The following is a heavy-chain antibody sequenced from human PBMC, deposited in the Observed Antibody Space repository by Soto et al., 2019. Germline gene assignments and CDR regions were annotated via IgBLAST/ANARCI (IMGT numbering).Heavy chain of an antibody. CDR1: GGSISSSSYY. V-gene: IGHV4-39*01. CDR2: IYYSGST. Sequence: SETLSLTCTVSGGSISSSSYYWGWIRQPPGKGLEWIGSIYYSGSTYYNPSLKSPVTISVDTSKNPLSLKLNPVTAAGTAVYFCGTFVVSASRHIVFDFWGPGILATGSS. D-gene: IGHD2-21*02. CDR3: GTFVVSASRHIVFDF. J-gene: IGHJ4*02.